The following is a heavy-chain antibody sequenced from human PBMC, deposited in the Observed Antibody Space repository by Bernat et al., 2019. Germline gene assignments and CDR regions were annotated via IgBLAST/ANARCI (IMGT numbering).Heavy chain of an antibody. CDR3: ARDIRAATYPFTGTNDY. CDR2: ISSSSTI. CDR1: GFTFSSYS. J-gene: IGHJ4*02. Sequence: EVQLVESGGGLVQPGGSLRLSCAASGFTFSSYSMNWVRQAPGKGLEWVSYISSSSTIYYADSVKGRFTISRDNAKNSLYLQMNSLRAEDTAVYYCARDIRAATYPFTGTNDYWGQGTLVTVSS. D-gene: IGHD2-15*01. V-gene: IGHV3-48*01.